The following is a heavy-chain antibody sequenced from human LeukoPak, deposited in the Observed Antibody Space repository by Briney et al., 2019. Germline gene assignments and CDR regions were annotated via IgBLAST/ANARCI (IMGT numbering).Heavy chain of an antibody. V-gene: IGHV1-18*01. D-gene: IGHD3-3*01. Sequence: GASVKVSCKASGYTFTSYGISWVRQAPGQGLEWMGWISAYNGNTNYAQKLQGRVTMTTDTSTSTAYMELSSLRSEDTAVYYCATEQSIFGVVTNFDYWGQGTLVTVSS. J-gene: IGHJ4*02. CDR1: GYTFTSYG. CDR3: ATEQSIFGVVTNFDY. CDR2: ISAYNGNT.